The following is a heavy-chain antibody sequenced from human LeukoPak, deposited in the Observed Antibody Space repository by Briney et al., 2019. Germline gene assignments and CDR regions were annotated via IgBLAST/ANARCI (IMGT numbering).Heavy chain of an antibody. V-gene: IGHV3-53*04. D-gene: IGHD3-3*01. CDR1: GFTVSSNY. CDR3: ARVAYDFWSGYPDY. J-gene: IGHJ4*02. Sequence: GGSLRLSCAASGFTVSSNYMSWVRQAPGKGLEWVSVIYSGGSTYYADSVKGRFTISRHNSKNTLYLQMNSLRGEGTAVYYCARVAYDFWSGYPDYWGQGTLVTVSS. CDR2: IYSGGST.